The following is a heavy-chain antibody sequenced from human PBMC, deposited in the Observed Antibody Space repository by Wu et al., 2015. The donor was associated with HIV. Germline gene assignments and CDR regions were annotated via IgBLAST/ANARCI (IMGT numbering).Heavy chain of an antibody. CDR3: ARVFGHVGFGLDS. CDR2: INTNIGGT. D-gene: IGHD3/OR15-3a*01. V-gene: IGHV1-2*02. Sequence: QVQLVQSGAEVKKPGSSVKVSCNASGYIFTGYYIHWVRQAPGQGLVWMGWINTNIGGTNYAQKFQGRLTMTRDISINTAYMELRGLTSDDTAVYFCARVFGHVGFGLDSWGQGTWSPSPQ. J-gene: IGHJ4*02. CDR1: GYIFTGYY.